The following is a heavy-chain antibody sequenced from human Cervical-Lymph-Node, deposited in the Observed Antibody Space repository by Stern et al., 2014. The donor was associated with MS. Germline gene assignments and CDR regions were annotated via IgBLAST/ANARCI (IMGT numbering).Heavy chain of an antibody. CDR3: ARGSREVLLPRFYFDY. V-gene: IGHV4-31*03. CDR2: LYHSGST. D-gene: IGHD3-3*01. Sequence: QVQLQESGPGLVKPSQTLSLTCTVSGGSISSGNYYWSWIRQHPGKGLAWIGSLYHSGSTYYNPPLKSRVTTSIDTSKNQFSLKLSSVTAADTAVYYCARGSREVLLPRFYFDYWGQGTLVTVSS. J-gene: IGHJ4*02. CDR1: GGSISSGNYY.